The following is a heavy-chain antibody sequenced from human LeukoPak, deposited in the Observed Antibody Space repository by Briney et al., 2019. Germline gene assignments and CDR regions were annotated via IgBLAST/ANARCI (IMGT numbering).Heavy chain of an antibody. CDR2: NYPYGSDT. CDR1: GYSFNSYC. J-gene: IGHJ1*01. V-gene: IGHV5-51*01. Sequence: GEALKISCKSSGYSFNSYCIGRVPQMPREGLEWMGINYPYGSDTKYSPSLQGQVTISAGKSISTAYLKWSSLKASDTAMYYCARLLRPPGYSSGWYFQHWGQGTLVTVSS. D-gene: IGHD6-19*01. CDR3: ARLLRPPGYSSGWYFQH.